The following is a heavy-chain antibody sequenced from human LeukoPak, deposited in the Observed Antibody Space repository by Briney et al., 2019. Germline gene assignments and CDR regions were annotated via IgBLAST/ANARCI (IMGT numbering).Heavy chain of an antibody. CDR2: IYPGDSDT. J-gene: IGHJ4*02. D-gene: IGHD2-2*01. CDR3: VRQGSGEYCSSTSCNSGDY. Sequence: GESLKISCKGSGYSFTSYWIGWVRQMPGKGLEWMGIIYPGDSDTRYSPSFQGQVTISADKSISTAYLQWSSLKASDTAMYYCVRQGSGEYCSSTSCNSGDYWGQGTLVTVSS. CDR1: GYSFTSYW. V-gene: IGHV5-51*01.